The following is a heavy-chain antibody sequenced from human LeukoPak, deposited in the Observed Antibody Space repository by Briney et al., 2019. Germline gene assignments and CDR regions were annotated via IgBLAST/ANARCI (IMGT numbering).Heavy chain of an antibody. V-gene: IGHV5-51*01. Sequence: GESLKISCKGSGYSFTSYWIGWVRQMPGKGLEWMGIIYPGDSDTRYSPSFQGQVTISADKSISTAYLQWSSLKASDTAMYYWARQEGYDFWSGYFDYWGQGTLVTVSS. J-gene: IGHJ4*02. CDR1: GYSFTSYW. D-gene: IGHD3-3*01. CDR2: IYPGDSDT. CDR3: ARQEGYDFWSGYFDY.